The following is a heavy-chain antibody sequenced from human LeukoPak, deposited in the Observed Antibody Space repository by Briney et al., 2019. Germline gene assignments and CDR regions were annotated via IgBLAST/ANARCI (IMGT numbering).Heavy chain of an antibody. D-gene: IGHD5-18*01. J-gene: IGHJ3*02. Sequence: GGSLRLSCAASGFTFSSYGMHWVRQAPGKGLEWVSAISGSGGSTYYADSVKGRFTISRDNSKNTLYLQMNSLRAEDTAVYYCAKDRIQLWFRSDAFDIWGQGTMVTVSS. CDR1: GFTFSSYG. CDR2: ISGSGGST. V-gene: IGHV3-23*01. CDR3: AKDRIQLWFRSDAFDI.